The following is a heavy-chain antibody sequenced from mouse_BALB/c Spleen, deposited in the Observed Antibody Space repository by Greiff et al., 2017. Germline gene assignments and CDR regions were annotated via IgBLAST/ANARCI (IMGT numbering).Heavy chain of an antibody. CDR1: GFNIKDYY. J-gene: IGHJ4*01. CDR3: NVYYGSSYYAMDD. CDR2: IDPENGDT. D-gene: IGHD1-1*01. Sequence: EVQLQQSGAELVRSGASVKLSCTASGFNIKDYYMHWVKQRPEQGLEWIGWIDPENGDTEYAPKFQGKATMTADTSSNTAYLQLSSLTSEDTAVYYCNVYYGSSYYAMDDWGQGTSVTVSS. V-gene: IGHV14-4*02.